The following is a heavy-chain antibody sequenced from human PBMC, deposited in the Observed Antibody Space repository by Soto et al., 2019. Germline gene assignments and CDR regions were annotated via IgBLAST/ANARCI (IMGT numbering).Heavy chain of an antibody. CDR2: ISGSGGST. Sequence: VQLVQSGAEVKKPGSSVKVSCKASGGTFSSYAMSWVRQAPGKGLEWVSAISGSGGSTYYADSVKGRFTISRDNSKNTLYLQMNSLRAEDTAVYYCAKERIAAAGTGWFDPWGQGTLVTVSS. D-gene: IGHD6-13*01. V-gene: IGHV3-23*04. CDR1: GGTFSSYA. J-gene: IGHJ5*02. CDR3: AKERIAAAGTGWFDP.